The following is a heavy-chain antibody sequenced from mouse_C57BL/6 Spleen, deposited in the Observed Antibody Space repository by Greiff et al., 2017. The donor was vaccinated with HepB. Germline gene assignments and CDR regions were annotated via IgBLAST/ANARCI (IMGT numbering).Heavy chain of an antibody. CDR1: GYTFTGYW. V-gene: IGHV1-9*01. D-gene: IGHD2-2*01. CDR3: ARTGYGYAWFAY. CDR2: ILPGSGST. Sequence: QVQLQQSGAELMKPGASVKLSCKATGYTFTGYWIEWVKQRPGHGLEWIGEILPGSGSTNYNEKFKGKATFTADKTSNTAYMQLSSLTTEDSAIYYCARTGYGYAWFAYWGQGTLVTVSA. J-gene: IGHJ3*01.